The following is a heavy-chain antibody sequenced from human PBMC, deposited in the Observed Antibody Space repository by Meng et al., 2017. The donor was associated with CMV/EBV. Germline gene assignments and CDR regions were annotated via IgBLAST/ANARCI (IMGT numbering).Heavy chain of an antibody. J-gene: IGHJ6*02. D-gene: IGHD4-17*01. CDR2: IRYDGSNR. CDR3: AKDAPSYGVSPSYYYYGMDV. Sequence: LSLTCAASGFTFSSYGMHWVRQAPGKGLDWVAFIRYDGSNRYYADSVKGRFTISRDNSKNTLYLQMNSLRPEDTAVYYCAKDAPSYGVSPSYYYYGMDVWAKGPRSPSP. CDR1: GFTFSSYG. V-gene: IGHV3-30*02.